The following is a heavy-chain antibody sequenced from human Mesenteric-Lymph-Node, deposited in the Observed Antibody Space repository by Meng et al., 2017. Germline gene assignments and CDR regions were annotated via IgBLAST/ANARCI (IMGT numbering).Heavy chain of an antibody. D-gene: IGHD3-22*01. CDR2: INWSGSTT. J-gene: IGHJ6*02. V-gene: IGHV3-20*04. CDR1: GFTFDDFA. CDR3: ARAGARDFDSSGAERSYGMDV. Sequence: GGSLRLSCEASGFTFDDFALNWVRQVPGKGLEWVSGINWSGSTTTYAESVKGRFTISRDNAKNVLYLQMNNLRGEDTALYYCARAGARDFDSSGAERSYGMDVWGQGTTVTVSS.